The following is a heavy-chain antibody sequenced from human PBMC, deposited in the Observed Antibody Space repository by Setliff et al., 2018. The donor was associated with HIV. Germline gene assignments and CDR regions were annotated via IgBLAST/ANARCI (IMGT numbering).Heavy chain of an antibody. J-gene: IGHJ4*02. D-gene: IGHD5-12*01. CDR3: AKDPRAAVATICDY. CDR1: GGSISSYY. V-gene: IGHV4-4*09. CDR2: IYTSGST. Sequence: PSETLSLTCTVSGGSISSYYWSWIRQPPGKGLEWIGYIYTSGSTNYNPSLKSRVTISVDTSKNTLYLQMNSLRAEDTAVYYCAKDPRAAVATICDYWGQGTLVTVSS.